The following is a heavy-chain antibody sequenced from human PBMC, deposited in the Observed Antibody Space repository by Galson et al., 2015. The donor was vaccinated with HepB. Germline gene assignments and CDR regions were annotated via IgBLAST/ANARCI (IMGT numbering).Heavy chain of an antibody. D-gene: IGHD3-16*01. V-gene: IGHV3-48*02. CDR3: ARESRWLIAN. CDR1: GFMFSDSW. CDR2: ISSASTGI. J-gene: IGHJ4*02. Sequence: SLRLSCAASGFMFSDSWMNWVRQAPGKGLEWVSYISSASTGIYYADSVKGRFTISRDNAKNSLFLQMNSLRDEDTAVYYCARESRWLIANWGQGTLVTVSA.